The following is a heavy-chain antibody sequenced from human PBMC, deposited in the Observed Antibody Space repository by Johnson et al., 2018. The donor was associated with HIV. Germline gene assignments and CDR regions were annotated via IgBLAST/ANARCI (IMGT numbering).Heavy chain of an antibody. Sequence: VQLVESGGGLVQPGRSLRLSCAASGFTFDDYAMHWVRQAPGKGLEWVSGIGAAGETHYPDPVKGRFTVSRDNANHSLYLHMNNLRVGDTAVYYCAKDRGGYYDSSGYGAFDIWGQGTMVTVSS. CDR1: GFTFDDYA. J-gene: IGHJ3*02. CDR2: IGAAGET. D-gene: IGHD3-22*01. V-gene: IGHV3-13*01. CDR3: AKDRGGYYDSSGYGAFDI.